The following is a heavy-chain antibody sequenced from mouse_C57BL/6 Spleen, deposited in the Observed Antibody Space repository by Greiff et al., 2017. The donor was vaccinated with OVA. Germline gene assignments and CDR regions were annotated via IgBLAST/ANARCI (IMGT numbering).Heavy chain of an antibody. CDR3: ARRDYGSSYYAMDY. CDR1: GFTFSDYG. Sequence: VESGGGLVQPGGSLKLSCAASGFTFSDYGMAWVRQAPRKGPEWVAFISNLAYSIYYADTVTGRFTISRENAKNTLYLEMSSLRSEDTAMYYCARRDYGSSYYAMDYWGQGTSVTVSS. CDR2: ISNLAYSI. V-gene: IGHV5-15*04. D-gene: IGHD1-1*01. J-gene: IGHJ4*01.